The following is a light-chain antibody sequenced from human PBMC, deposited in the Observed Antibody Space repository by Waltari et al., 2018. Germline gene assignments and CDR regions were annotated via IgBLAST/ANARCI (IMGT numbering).Light chain of an antibody. Sequence: DIQMTQSPSSLSAAVGDKVTFTGRASQGITKWLAWDQPKPGRAPKLLIAGPSTLHSGVSPRFSGSGSGTEFTLTISDLQPEDVAIYYCQQANSFPITFGPGTRVDLK. J-gene: IGKJ3*01. CDR2: GPS. V-gene: IGKV1-12*01. CDR3: QQANSFPIT. CDR1: QGITKW.